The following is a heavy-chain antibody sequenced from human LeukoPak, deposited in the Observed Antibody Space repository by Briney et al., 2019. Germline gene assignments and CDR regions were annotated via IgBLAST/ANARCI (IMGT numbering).Heavy chain of an antibody. V-gene: IGHV1-69*13. D-gene: IGHD4-23*01. CDR1: GGTFSSYA. CDR2: IIPIFGTA. CDR3: ARDLGLYGGNSVGY. J-gene: IGHJ4*02. Sequence: SVKVSCKASGGTFSSYAISWVRQAPGQGLEWMGGIIPIFGTANYAQKFQGRVTITADESTSTAYMELSSLRSEDTAVYYCARDLGLYGGNSVGYWGQGTLVTVSS.